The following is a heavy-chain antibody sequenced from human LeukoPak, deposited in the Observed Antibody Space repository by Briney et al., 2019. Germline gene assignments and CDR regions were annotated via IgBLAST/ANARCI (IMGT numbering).Heavy chain of an antibody. Sequence: SETLSLTCAVYGVSFSGYYWSWIRQPPGKGLEWIGEINHSGSTNYNPSLKSRVTISVDKSKNQFSLKLSSVTAADTAVYYCASLSYYDSSGYSRTFDYWGQGTLVTVSS. CDR3: ASLSYYDSSGYSRTFDY. CDR1: GVSFSGYY. J-gene: IGHJ4*02. CDR2: INHSGST. D-gene: IGHD3-22*01. V-gene: IGHV4-34*01.